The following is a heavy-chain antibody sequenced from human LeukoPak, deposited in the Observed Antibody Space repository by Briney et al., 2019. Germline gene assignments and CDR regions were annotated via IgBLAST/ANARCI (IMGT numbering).Heavy chain of an antibody. D-gene: IGHD6-19*01. Sequence: SETLSLTCTVSGGSISSYYRSWIRQPPGKGLEWIGYIYYSGSTNYNPSLKSRVTISVDTSKNQFSLKLSSVTAADTAVYYCARLPLSQEQWLVGFDYWGQGTLVTVSS. V-gene: IGHV4-59*08. CDR2: IYYSGST. CDR1: GGSISSYY. CDR3: ARLPLSQEQWLVGFDY. J-gene: IGHJ4*02.